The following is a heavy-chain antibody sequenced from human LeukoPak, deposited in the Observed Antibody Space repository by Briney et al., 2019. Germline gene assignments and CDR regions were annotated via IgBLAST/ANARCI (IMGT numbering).Heavy chain of an antibody. CDR2: ISAYNGNT. V-gene: IGHV1-18*01. CDR3: ARADGDYPIDAFDI. D-gene: IGHD4-17*01. Sequence: ASVKVSCKASGYTFTSYGISWVRQAPGRGLEWMGWISAYNGNTNYAQKLQGRVTMTTDTSTSTAYMELRSLRSDDTAVYYCARADGDYPIDAFDIWGQGTMVTVSS. J-gene: IGHJ3*02. CDR1: GYTFTSYG.